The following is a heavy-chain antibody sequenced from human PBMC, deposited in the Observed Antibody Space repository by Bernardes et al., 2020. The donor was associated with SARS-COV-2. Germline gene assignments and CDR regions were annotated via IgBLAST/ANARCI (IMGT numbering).Heavy chain of an antibody. Sequence: SVSLTLTCTVSGGSISSYYWSWIRQPPGKGLAWIGYLYYSGRTNYNPSLKSRVTISVDTSKNQFSLKLSSVTAADTAVYYCASLRTYYDFWSGYYTGGYFDYWGQGTLGTVSS. V-gene: IGHV4-59*08. CDR2: LYYSGRT. CDR1: GGSISSYY. J-gene: IGHJ4*02. D-gene: IGHD3-3*01. CDR3: ASLRTYYDFWSGYYTGGYFDY.